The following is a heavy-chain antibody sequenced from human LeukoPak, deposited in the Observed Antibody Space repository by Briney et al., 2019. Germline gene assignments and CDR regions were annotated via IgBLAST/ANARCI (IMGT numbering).Heavy chain of an antibody. CDR2: ISSSSSYI. Sequence: GGSLRLSCAASGFTFSSYSMNWVRQAPGKGLEWVSSISSSSSYIYYADSVKGRFTISRDNAKNSLYLQMNSLRAEDTAVYYCARDLGPIVGAPNDYWGQGTLVTVSS. J-gene: IGHJ4*02. V-gene: IGHV3-21*01. CDR1: GFTFSSYS. D-gene: IGHD1-26*01. CDR3: ARDLGPIVGAPNDY.